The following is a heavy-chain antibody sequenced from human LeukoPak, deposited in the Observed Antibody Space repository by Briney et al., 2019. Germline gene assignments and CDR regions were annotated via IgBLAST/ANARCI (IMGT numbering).Heavy chain of an antibody. Sequence: SQTLSLTCTVSGGSINNNNYYWSWIRQHPGQGLEWIGYIHYSGRTFYNPSLKSRLTISVDTSNNQFSLKLTSVTAADTAVYYCARGPVDYGDYWYLDLWGRGTLVTVSS. CDR3: ARGPVDYGDYWYLDL. V-gene: IGHV4-31*03. D-gene: IGHD4-17*01. CDR1: GGSINNNNYY. CDR2: IHYSGRT. J-gene: IGHJ2*01.